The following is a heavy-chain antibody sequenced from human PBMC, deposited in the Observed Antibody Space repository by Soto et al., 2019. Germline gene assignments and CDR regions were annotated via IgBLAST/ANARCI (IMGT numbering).Heavy chain of an antibody. J-gene: IGHJ4*02. CDR2: IYPGDSDT. V-gene: IGHV5-51*01. CDR1: GYSFTSYW. CDR3: ARVLSSSWFPFDD. Sequence: PGESLKISCKGSGYSFTSYWIGWVRQMPGKGLEWMGIIYPGDSDTRYSPSFQGQVTISADKSISTAYLQWSSLKASDTAMYYCARVLSSSWFPFDDWGQGTLVTVSS. D-gene: IGHD6-13*01.